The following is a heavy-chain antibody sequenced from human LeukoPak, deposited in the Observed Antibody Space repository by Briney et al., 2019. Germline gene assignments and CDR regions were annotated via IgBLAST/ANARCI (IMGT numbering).Heavy chain of an antibody. CDR3: ARGVEAAGTDY. Sequence: PGGTLRLSCAVSGVRFSDYWMDWVRRAPGKGPVWVSYIDNDGSDTGYADSVKGRFTVSRDNAKNTLYLQMTSLRVEDTAMYYCARGVEAAGTDYWGQGTLVTVSS. V-gene: IGHV3-74*01. CDR2: IDNDGSDT. D-gene: IGHD6-13*01. CDR1: GVRFSDYW. J-gene: IGHJ4*02.